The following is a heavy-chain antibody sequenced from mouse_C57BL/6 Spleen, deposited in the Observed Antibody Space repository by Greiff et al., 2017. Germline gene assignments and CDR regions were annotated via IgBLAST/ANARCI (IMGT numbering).Heavy chain of an antibody. CDR1: GYTFTDYN. J-gene: IGHJ2*01. CDR3: ARSLDYGSSFDY. CDR2: INPNNGGT. D-gene: IGHD1-1*01. Sequence: VHVKQSGPELVKPGASVKIPCKASGYTFTDYNMDWVKQSHGKSLEWIGDINPNNGGTIYNQKFKGKATLTVDKSSSTAYMELRSLTSEDTAVYYCARSLDYGSSFDYWGQGTTLTVSS. V-gene: IGHV1-18*01.